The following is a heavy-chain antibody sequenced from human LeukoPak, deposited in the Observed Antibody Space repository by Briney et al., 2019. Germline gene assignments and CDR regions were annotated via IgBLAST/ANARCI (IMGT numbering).Heavy chain of an antibody. D-gene: IGHD2-8*01. Sequence: PSETLSLTCTVSGGSISSGSYYWGWIRQPPGKGLEWIGSIYYSGSTHYNPSLKSRVTISVDTSKNEFSLKLSSVTAADTAVYYCARNNTLMMYPRGGEDKGSDYWGQGTLVTVSS. J-gene: IGHJ4*02. CDR1: GGSISSGSYY. CDR2: IYYSGST. V-gene: IGHV4-39*01. CDR3: ARNNTLMMYPRGGEDKGSDY.